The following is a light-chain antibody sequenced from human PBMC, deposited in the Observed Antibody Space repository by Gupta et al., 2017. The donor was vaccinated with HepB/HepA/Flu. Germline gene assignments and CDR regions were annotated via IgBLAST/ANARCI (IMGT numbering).Light chain of an antibody. CDR3: QQVNNFPFT. Sequence: DIQLTQSPSFLSASLGDIVTITCRARQDMSDFLAWYQQKPGKAHLLLINDASTLVKGVPTRFSGSGSGTKFTLTITSRHPEDFATYYCQQVNNFPFTFGQGTKVDIK. CDR1: QDMSDF. V-gene: IGKV1-9*01. CDR2: DAS. J-gene: IGKJ2*01.